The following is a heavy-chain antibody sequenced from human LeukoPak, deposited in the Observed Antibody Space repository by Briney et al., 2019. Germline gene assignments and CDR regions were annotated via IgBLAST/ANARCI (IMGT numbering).Heavy chain of an antibody. CDR3: ARVGPNRDYVWGSYRYSFDY. J-gene: IGHJ4*02. CDR2: FNHSGST. CDR1: GGSFSGYY. V-gene: IGHV4-34*01. D-gene: IGHD3-16*02. Sequence: SETLSLTCAVYGGSFSGYYWSWIRQPPGKGLEWIGEFNHSGSTNYNPSLKSRATISVDTSKNQFSLKLSSVTAADTAVYCCARVGPNRDYVWGSYRYSFDYWGQGTLVTVSS.